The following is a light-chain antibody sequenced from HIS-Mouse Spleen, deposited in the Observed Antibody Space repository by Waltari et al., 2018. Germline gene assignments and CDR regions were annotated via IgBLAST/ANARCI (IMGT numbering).Light chain of an antibody. CDR1: SSDVGGYNY. CDR3: NSRYSCGNHLVV. V-gene: IGLV2-14*03. J-gene: IGLJ2*01. Sequence: QSALTQPASVSGSPGQSITISCTGTSSDVGGYNYVSWYQQHPGKAPKLMIYDVSNRPSGIPDRFSGSSSGNTASLTITGAQAEDEADYYCNSRYSCGNHLVVFGGGTKLTVL. CDR2: DVS.